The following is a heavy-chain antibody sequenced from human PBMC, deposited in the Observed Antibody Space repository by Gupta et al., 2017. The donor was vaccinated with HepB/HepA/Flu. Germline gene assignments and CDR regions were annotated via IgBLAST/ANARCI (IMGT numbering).Heavy chain of an antibody. CDR2: ISSSSSSI. V-gene: IGHV3-48*02. CDR1: GFTFSTYS. D-gene: IGHD3-10*01. J-gene: IGHJ4*02. CDR3: ARADVFRGVYYFDY. Sequence: EVQLVESGGGLVQPGGSLRLSCAASGFTFSTYSMNWVRQAPGKGLEWVSYISSSSSSIYDADSVKGRFTISRDNAKNSLYLQMNSLRDEDTAVYYCARADVFRGVYYFDYWGQGILVTVSS.